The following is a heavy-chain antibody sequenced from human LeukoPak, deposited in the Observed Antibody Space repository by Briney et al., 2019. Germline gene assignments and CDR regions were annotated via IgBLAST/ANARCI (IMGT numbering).Heavy chain of an antibody. J-gene: IGHJ4*02. CDR1: GFTFSSYS. V-gene: IGHV3-48*01. Sequence: GGSLRLSCAASGFTFSSYSMTWVRQAPGKGLEWVSYISSSSSTIYYADSVKGRFTISRDNAKNSLYLQMNSLRAEDTAVYYCAKDSGSQPGHEDYWGQGTLVTVSS. CDR3: AKDSGSQPGHEDY. D-gene: IGHD1-26*01. CDR2: ISSSSSTI.